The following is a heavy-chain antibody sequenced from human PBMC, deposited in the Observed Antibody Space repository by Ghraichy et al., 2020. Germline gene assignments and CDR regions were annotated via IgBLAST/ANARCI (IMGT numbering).Heavy chain of an antibody. CDR1: GGSFSGYY. CDR3: ARGRRQQLVFRGEIFDY. J-gene: IGHJ4*02. CDR2: INHSGST. D-gene: IGHD6-13*01. Sequence: SETLSLTCAVYGGSFSGYYWSWIRQPPGKGLEWIGEINHSGSTNYNPSLKSRVTISVDTSKNQFSLKLSSATAADTAVYYCARGRRQQLVFRGEIFDYWGQGTLVTVSS. V-gene: IGHV4-34*01.